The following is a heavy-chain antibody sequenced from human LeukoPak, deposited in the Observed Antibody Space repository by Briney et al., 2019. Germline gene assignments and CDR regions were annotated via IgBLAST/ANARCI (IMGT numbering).Heavy chain of an antibody. Sequence: GGSLRLSCAASGFTFSRYALSWVRQAPGKGLEWVSGISGSGGSTCYADSVKGRFTISRDNSKNTLYLQMNSLRAEDTAVYYCAKDSTWISLDYWGQGTLVTVSS. CDR1: GFTFSRYA. CDR2: ISGSGGST. D-gene: IGHD5-12*01. CDR3: AKDSTWISLDY. V-gene: IGHV3-23*01. J-gene: IGHJ4*02.